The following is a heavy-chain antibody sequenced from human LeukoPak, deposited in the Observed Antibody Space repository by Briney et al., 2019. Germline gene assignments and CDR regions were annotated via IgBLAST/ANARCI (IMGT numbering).Heavy chain of an antibody. CDR3: ARVEGGAWAFDY. Sequence: GGSLRLSCAASGFTFSSYGMTWVRQAPGKGLEWVSFISSSSSHIYYADSVKGRFTISRDNPKKSLYLQMNSPRAEDTAVYYCARVEGGAWAFDYWGQGTLVTVSS. V-gene: IGHV3-21*01. CDR1: GFTFSSYG. CDR2: ISSSSSHI. D-gene: IGHD1-26*01. J-gene: IGHJ4*02.